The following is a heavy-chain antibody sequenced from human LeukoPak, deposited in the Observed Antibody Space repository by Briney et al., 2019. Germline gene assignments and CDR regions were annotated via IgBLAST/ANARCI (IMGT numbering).Heavy chain of an antibody. V-gene: IGHV4-31*03. D-gene: IGHD3-22*01. Sequence: PSETLSLTCTVSGGSISSGGYYWSWIRQHPGTGLEWIGYIYYSGSTYYNPSLKSRVTISVDTSKNQFSLKLSSVTAADTAVYYCATTRRVNYYDSSGYSFDYWGQGTLVTVSS. J-gene: IGHJ4*02. CDR1: GGSISSGGYY. CDR3: ATTRRVNYYDSSGYSFDY. CDR2: IYYSGST.